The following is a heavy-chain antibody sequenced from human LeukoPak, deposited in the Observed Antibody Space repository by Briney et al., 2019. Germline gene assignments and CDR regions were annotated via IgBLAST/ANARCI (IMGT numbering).Heavy chain of an antibody. J-gene: IGHJ4*02. CDR3: AREGGYYDILTGYIY. Sequence: SETLSLTCTVSGGSISSGDYYWSWIRQPPGKGLEWIGYIYYSGSTYYNPSLKSRVTISVDTSKNQFSLKLSSVTAADTAVYYCAREGGYYDILTGYIYWGQGTLVTVSS. D-gene: IGHD3-9*01. CDR2: IYYSGST. V-gene: IGHV4-30-4*01. CDR1: GGSISSGDYY.